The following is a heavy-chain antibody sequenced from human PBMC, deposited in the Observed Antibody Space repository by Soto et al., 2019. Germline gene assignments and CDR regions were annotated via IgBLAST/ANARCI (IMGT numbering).Heavy chain of an antibody. Sequence: PSETLSLTCTVSGGSISSDYWSWSRQPPGKGLEWIGYIYYSGSTNYNPSLKSRVTISVDTSKNQFSLKLSSVTAADTAVYYCAREVGLRKRVDYYYGMDVWGQGTTVTVSS. CDR2: IYYSGST. D-gene: IGHD3-10*01. CDR3: AREVGLRKRVDYYYGMDV. V-gene: IGHV4-59*01. CDR1: GGSISSDY. J-gene: IGHJ6*02.